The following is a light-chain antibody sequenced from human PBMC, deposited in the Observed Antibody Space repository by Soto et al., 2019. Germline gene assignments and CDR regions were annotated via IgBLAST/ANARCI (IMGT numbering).Light chain of an antibody. J-gene: IGLJ1*01. Sequence: QSVLAQPPSVSAAPGQEVTMSCSGSSSNIGKYYVSWHQQLPGTAPKLLIYENDKRPSGIPDRFSGSKSGTSATLGITGLQTGDEVDYYCGTWDSSLTTFVFGTGTKVTVL. V-gene: IGLV1-51*02. CDR1: SSNIGKYY. CDR2: END. CDR3: GTWDSSLTTFV.